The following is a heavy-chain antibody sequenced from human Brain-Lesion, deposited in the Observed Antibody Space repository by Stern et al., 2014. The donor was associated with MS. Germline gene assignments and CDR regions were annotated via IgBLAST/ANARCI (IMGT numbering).Heavy chain of an antibody. J-gene: IGHJ4*02. D-gene: IGHD3-22*01. CDR3: AKGRFPYYYDTSGYCAPLDY. V-gene: IGHV3-30*18. CDR1: GFTFRNYG. CDR2: ISYDGSNK. Sequence: VQLVESGGGVVQPGRSLRLSCAASGFTFRNYGMHWVRQAPGKGLEWVAVISYDGSNKYYADSVKGRFTISRDNSKNTLYLQMHSLRTEDTAVYYCAKGRFPYYYDTSGYCAPLDYWGQGTLVTVSS.